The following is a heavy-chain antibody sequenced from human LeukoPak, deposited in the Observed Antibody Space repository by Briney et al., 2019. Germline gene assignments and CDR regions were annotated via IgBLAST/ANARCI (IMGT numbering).Heavy chain of an antibody. D-gene: IGHD5-12*01. CDR1: GFTFNSYA. J-gene: IGHJ4*02. V-gene: IGHV3-23*01. CDR3: AKSRGYSNTSPFDY. Sequence: GGSLRPSCAASGFTFNSYAMSWVRQAPGKGLEWVSGISGSGGNTYYADSVKGRFTISRDNSRNTLYLQMNSLTAEDTALYYCAKSRGYSNTSPFDYWGQGTLVAVSS. CDR2: ISGSGGNT.